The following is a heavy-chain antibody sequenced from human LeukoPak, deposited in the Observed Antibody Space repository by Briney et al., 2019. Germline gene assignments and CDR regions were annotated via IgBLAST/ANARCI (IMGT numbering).Heavy chain of an antibody. CDR3: VRLNGGYYEAIFDY. CDR1: GGSISGSNYY. CDR2: MYYSGST. V-gene: IGHV4-39*01. Sequence: SETLSLTCTGSGGSISGSNYYWGWIRQPPGKGLECIGSMYYSGSTFYNPPLKSRVTISVDTSKNQFSLKLRSVTAADTAVYYCVRLNGGYYEAIFDYWGQGTLVTVSS. J-gene: IGHJ4*02. D-gene: IGHD3-22*01.